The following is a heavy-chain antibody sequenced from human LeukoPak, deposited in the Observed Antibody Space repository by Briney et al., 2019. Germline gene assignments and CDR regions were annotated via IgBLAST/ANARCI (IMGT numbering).Heavy chain of an antibody. CDR1: GYSISSGYY. J-gene: IGHJ4*02. CDR2: IYYSGST. D-gene: IGHD2-15*01. CDR3: ANIVVALDRQAG. V-gene: IGHV4-38-2*02. Sequence: PSETLSLTCTVSGYSISSGYYWGWIRQPPGKGLEWIGSIYYSGSTYYNPSLKSRVTISVDTSKNQFSLKLSSVTAADTAVYYCANIVVALDRQAGWGQGTLVTVSS.